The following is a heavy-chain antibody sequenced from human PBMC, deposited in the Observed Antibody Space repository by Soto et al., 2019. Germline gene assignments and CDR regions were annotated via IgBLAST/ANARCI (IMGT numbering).Heavy chain of an antibody. V-gene: IGHV3-30*18. CDR3: AKDLPRAGIVVVPAAMAPDV. J-gene: IGHJ6*02. D-gene: IGHD2-2*01. Sequence: GGSLRLSCAASGFTFSSYGMHWVRQAPGKGLEWVAVMSYDGSNKHYADSVKGRFTISRDNSKNTLYLQMNSLRAEDTAVYYCAKDLPRAGIVVVPAAMAPDVWGQGTTVTVSS. CDR2: MSYDGSNK. CDR1: GFTFSSYG.